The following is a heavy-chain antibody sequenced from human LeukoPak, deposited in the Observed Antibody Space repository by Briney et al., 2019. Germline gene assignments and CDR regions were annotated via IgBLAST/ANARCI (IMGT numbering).Heavy chain of an antibody. CDR1: GGSISSYY. J-gene: IGHJ3*02. D-gene: IGHD4-17*01. CDR2: IYTSGST. Sequence: KPSETLSLTCTVSGGSISSYYWSWLRRPAGKGLEWIGRIYTSGSTKCNPSLESRVTMSVDTSKNQVSLRLSSVTAADTAVYYCASGDANTAAAFDIWGQGTMVTVSS. CDR3: ASGDANTAAAFDI. V-gene: IGHV4-4*07.